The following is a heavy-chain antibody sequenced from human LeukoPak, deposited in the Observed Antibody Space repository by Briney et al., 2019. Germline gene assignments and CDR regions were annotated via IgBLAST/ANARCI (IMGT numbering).Heavy chain of an antibody. CDR2: VNPNSGNT. CDR3: ARGDCSSTSCHNWFDP. CDR1: GYTFTSYD. V-gene: IGHV1-8*01. J-gene: IGHJ5*02. Sequence: GASVKVSCKASGYTFTSYDIHWVRQATRQGLEWMGWVNPNSGNTGYAQKFQGRVTMTRNTSIGTAYMELSSLRSEDTAVYYCARGDCSSTSCHNWFDPWGQGTLVTVSS. D-gene: IGHD2-2*01.